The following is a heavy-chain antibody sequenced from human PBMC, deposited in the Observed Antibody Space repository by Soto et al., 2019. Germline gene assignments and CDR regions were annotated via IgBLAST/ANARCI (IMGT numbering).Heavy chain of an antibody. J-gene: IGHJ3*02. D-gene: IGHD2-15*01. CDR3: AKVGPRYCSGGSCYHDAFDI. CDR1: GFTFSSYA. Sequence: EVQLLESGGGLVQPGGSLRLSCAASGFTFSSYAMSWVRQAPGKGLEWVSAISGSGGSTYYADSVKGRFTISRDNSKNTLYLQMNSLRAKDTAVYYCAKVGPRYCSGGSCYHDAFDIWGQGTMFTVSS. V-gene: IGHV3-23*01. CDR2: ISGSGGST.